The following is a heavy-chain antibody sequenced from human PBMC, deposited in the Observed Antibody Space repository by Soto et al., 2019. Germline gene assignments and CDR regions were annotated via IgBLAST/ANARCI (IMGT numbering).Heavy chain of an antibody. J-gene: IGHJ4*02. CDR2: FRSGGDGGTT. D-gene: IGHD3-10*01. CDR1: GFTFSSYS. V-gene: IGHV3-23*01. Sequence: GGSLRLSCVASGFTFSSYSMSWVRQAPGKGLEWVSGFRSGGDGGTTYYADSVKGRFTISRDNSKNTLFLQMNSLRAEDTAIYYCAKKVNSGPGSQYFDYWGQGTLVTVSS. CDR3: AKKVNSGPGSQYFDY.